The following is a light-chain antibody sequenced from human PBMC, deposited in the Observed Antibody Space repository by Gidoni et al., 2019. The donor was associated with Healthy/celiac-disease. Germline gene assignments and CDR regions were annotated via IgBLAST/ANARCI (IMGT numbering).Light chain of an antibody. CDR2: DAS. CDR1: QDISNY. CDR3: QQYDTLPPT. Sequence: DIQMTQSPSSLSASVGDRVTITCQASQDISNYLNSYQQKPGNTPKLLIYDASNLDTEVPSRLSGSGSGTAFTFTISSLQPEDIATYYCQQYDTLPPTFGGGTKVEIK. V-gene: IGKV1-33*01. J-gene: IGKJ4*01.